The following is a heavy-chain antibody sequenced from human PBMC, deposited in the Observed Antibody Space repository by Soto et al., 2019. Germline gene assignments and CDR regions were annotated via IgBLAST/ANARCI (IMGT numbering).Heavy chain of an antibody. CDR1: GFSLSTSGVG. D-gene: IGHD6-6*01. V-gene: IGHV2-5*02. J-gene: IGHJ3*02. CDR2: IYWDDNQ. CDR3: AHRRERTAARDDAYDI. Sequence: QITLKESGPTLVKPTQTLTLTCIFSGFSLSTSGVGVGWIRQPPGKSLEWLALIYWDDNQRYSPALKSRITHTKDTTKNQEVLTMTNMDPVDTATYYCAHRRERTAARDDAYDIWGQGTMVTVSS.